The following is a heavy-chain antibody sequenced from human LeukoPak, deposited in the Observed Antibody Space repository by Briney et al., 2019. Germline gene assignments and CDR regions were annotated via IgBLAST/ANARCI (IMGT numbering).Heavy chain of an antibody. CDR1: GFTFTSSA. Sequence: SVKVSCKASGFTFTSSAMQWVRQARGQRLEWIGWIVVGSGNTNYAQKFQERVTITRDMSTSTAYMELSSLRSEDTAVYYCATRNYYERSNYYYYYFDFWGQGALVSVSS. D-gene: IGHD3-22*01. V-gene: IGHV1-58*02. CDR3: ATRNYYERSNYYYYYFDF. J-gene: IGHJ4*02. CDR2: IVVGSGNT.